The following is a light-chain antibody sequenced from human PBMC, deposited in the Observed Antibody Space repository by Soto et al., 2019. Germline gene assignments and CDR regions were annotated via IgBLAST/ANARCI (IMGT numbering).Light chain of an antibody. CDR1: QGISSY. V-gene: IGKV1-9*01. CDR2: AAS. CDR3: LQHNSYPRT. Sequence: DIQLTQSPSFLSASVGDRVTISCRASQGISSYLAWYQHKPGKAPKRLIYAASSLQSGVPSRFSGSGSGTEFALTISSRQPEDFATYDCLQHNSYPRTFGQGTKVDI. J-gene: IGKJ1*01.